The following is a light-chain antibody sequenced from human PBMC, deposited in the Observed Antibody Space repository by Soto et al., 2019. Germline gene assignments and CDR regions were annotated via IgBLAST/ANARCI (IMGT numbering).Light chain of an antibody. Sequence: QSALTQSASVSGSPGQSITISCAGFSNDVGNYNLVSWYQQHPGKAPKVIIYEGTKRPSGVSNRFSGSESGNTASLTIAGLQAEDEADYYCCSYAGRSVIFGGGTKVTVL. CDR1: SNDVGNYNL. J-gene: IGLJ2*01. CDR3: CSYAGRSVI. CDR2: EGT. V-gene: IGLV2-23*01.